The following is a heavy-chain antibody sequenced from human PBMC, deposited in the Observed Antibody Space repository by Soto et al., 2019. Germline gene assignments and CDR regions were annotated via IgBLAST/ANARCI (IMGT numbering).Heavy chain of an antibody. Sequence: EVQLLESGGGLVQPGGSLRLSCAASGFTFSNYAMSWDRQAPGKGLQWVSAISGSGASTYYVDSVKGRFTISRDNSKNTLYLQMNSLRAEDTAVYYCAKDQGVSSGYTDDYWGQGTLVTVSS. CDR3: AKDQGVSSGYTDDY. CDR2: ISGSGAST. D-gene: IGHD6-19*01. CDR1: GFTFSNYA. V-gene: IGHV3-23*01. J-gene: IGHJ4*02.